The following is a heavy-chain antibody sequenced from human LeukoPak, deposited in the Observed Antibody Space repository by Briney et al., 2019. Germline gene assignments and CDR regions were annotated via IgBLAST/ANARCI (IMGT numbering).Heavy chain of an antibody. CDR3: AKDFGIVVVPAAKDY. V-gene: IGHV3-23*01. J-gene: IGHJ4*02. D-gene: IGHD2-2*01. CDR1: GFTFSSYA. CDR2: ISGSGGST. Sequence: GGSLRLSCAASGFTFSSYAMSWVRQAPGKGLEWVSAISGSGGSTYYADSVKGRFTISRDNSKNTLYLQMNSLRAEDTAVYYCAKDFGIVVVPAAKDYWGQGTLVTVSS.